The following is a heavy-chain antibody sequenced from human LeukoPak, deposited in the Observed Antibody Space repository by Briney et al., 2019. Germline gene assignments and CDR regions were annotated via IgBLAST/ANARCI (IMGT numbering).Heavy chain of an antibody. CDR2: IYTSGST. V-gene: IGHV4-61*02. D-gene: IGHD6-13*01. CDR1: GGSISSGSYY. J-gene: IGHJ1*01. CDR3: ARWGIAPTPGEGFQH. Sequence: PSQTLSLTCTVSGGSISSGSYYWSWIRQPAGKGLEWIGRIYTSGSTNYNPSLKSRVTISVDTSKNQFSLKLSSVTAADTAVYYCARWGIAPTPGEGFQHWGQGTLVTVSS.